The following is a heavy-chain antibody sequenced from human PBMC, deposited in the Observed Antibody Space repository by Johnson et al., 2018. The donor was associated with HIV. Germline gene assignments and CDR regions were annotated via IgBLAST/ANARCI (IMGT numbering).Heavy chain of an antibody. CDR2: INWNSGSI. Sequence: VQLVESGGGLVQPGGSLRLSCAASGFTFDDYGMSWVRQAPGKGLEWVSGINWNSGSIGYADSVKGRFTISRDNAKNSLYLQMNSLRAEDTALYYCAKQYSSSWYGNAFDIWGQGTMVTVSS. V-gene: IGHV3-9*01. CDR3: AKQYSSSWYGNAFDI. D-gene: IGHD6-13*01. J-gene: IGHJ3*02. CDR1: GFTFDDYG.